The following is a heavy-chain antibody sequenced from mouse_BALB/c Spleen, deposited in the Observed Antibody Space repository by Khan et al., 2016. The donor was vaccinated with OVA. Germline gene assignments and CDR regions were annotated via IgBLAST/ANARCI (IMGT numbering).Heavy chain of an antibody. J-gene: IGHJ2*01. CDR3: TRCHGGY. Sequence: QIQLVQSGPELKKPGETVKISCKASGYTFTDHVMNWVKQSPGKGLKWMGWINTYTGKTTYADDFKGRFAFSLENSASTAYLQITSLKNEDTATYFSTRCHGGYWGQGTTLTVSS. V-gene: IGHV9-3-1*01. CDR2: INTYTGKT. D-gene: IGHD6-1*01. CDR1: GYTFTDHV.